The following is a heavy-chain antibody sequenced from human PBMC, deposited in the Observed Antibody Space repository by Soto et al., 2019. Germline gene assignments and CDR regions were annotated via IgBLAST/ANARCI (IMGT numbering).Heavy chain of an antibody. Sequence: GGSLRLSCAASGFTFSSYAMSWVRQAPGKGLEWVSAISGSGGSTYYADSVKGRFTISRDNSKNTLYLQMNSLRAEDTAVYYCEKVLHSGWYEEVFDYWGQGTLVTVYS. CDR1: GFTFSSYA. CDR2: ISGSGGST. D-gene: IGHD6-19*01. V-gene: IGHV3-23*01. J-gene: IGHJ4*02. CDR3: EKVLHSGWYEEVFDY.